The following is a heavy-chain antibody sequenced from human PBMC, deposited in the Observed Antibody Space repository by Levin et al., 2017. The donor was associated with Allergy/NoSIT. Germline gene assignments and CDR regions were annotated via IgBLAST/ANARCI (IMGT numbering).Heavy chain of an antibody. V-gene: IGHV4-31*03. CDR3: ARGHYYDSSGYYDDAFDI. D-gene: IGHD3-22*01. J-gene: IGHJ3*02. CDR1: GGSISSGGYY. Sequence: PSETLSLTCTVSGGSISSGGYYWSWIRQHPGKGLEWIGYIYYSGSTYYNPSLKSRVTISVDTSKNQFSLKLSSVTAADTAVYYCARGHYYDSSGYYDDAFDIWGQGTMVTVSS. CDR2: IYYSGST.